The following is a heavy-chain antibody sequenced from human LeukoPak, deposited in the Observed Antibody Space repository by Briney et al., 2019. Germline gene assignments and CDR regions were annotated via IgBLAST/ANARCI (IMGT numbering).Heavy chain of an antibody. V-gene: IGHV4-30-2*03. CDR3: AKHPSYCSRIKCYYYYMDV. J-gene: IGHJ6*03. CDR2: IYHSGST. D-gene: IGHD2-2*01. Sequence: SQTLSLTCAVSGGSISSGGYSWSWIRQPPGKGLEWIGYIYHSGSTYYNPSLKSRVTISVDTSKNQFSLKLSSVTAADTAVYYCAKHPSYCSRIKCYYYYMDVWGKGTTVTVS. CDR1: GGSISSGGYS.